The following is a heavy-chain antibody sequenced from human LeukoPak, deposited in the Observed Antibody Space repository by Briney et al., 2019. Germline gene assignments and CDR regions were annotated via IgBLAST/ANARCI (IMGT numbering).Heavy chain of an antibody. CDR3: ARDRRIAADFFDY. Sequence: GARVNVSSTASVYTFTMYGIGWVRQAPGQGGGRMGWISAYNGNTNSAQKLQGRVTMTTDTSTSTAYMELRSLRSDDTAVYYCARDRRIAADFFDYWGQGTLVTVSS. CDR1: VYTFTMYG. D-gene: IGHD6-13*01. CDR2: ISAYNGNT. J-gene: IGHJ4*02. V-gene: IGHV1-18*01.